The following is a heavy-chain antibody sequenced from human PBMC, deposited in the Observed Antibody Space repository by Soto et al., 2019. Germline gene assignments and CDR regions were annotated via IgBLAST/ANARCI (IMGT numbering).Heavy chain of an antibody. D-gene: IGHD1-26*01. V-gene: IGHV4-39*01. Sequence: SETLSLTCTVSGGSISSSSYYWGWIRQPPGKGLEWIGDTYNRGSTYYNPSLKSRVTISVDTFKSQFSLKLSFVTAADTAVYYCARHRGPGLVGATTALIDYWGQGTLVTVSS. CDR1: GGSISSSSYY. CDR3: ARHRGPGLVGATTALIDY. J-gene: IGHJ4*02. CDR2: TYNRGST.